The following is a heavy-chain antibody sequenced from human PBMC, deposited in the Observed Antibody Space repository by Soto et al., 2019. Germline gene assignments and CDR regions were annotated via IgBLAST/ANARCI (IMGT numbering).Heavy chain of an antibody. J-gene: IGHJ4*02. D-gene: IGHD2-15*01. CDR3: TSTHCSGGSCYSY. CDR2: IKSKTDGGTT. Sequence: EVQLVESGGGLVKPGGSLRLSCAASGFTFSNAWMTWVRQAPGKGLEWVGRIKSKTDGGTTDYAAPAKGRFSIARDDSRNTQYLQMNSLRTEDTAVYYCTSTHCSGGSCYSYWGQGTLVTVSS. CDR1: GFTFSNAW. V-gene: IGHV3-15*07.